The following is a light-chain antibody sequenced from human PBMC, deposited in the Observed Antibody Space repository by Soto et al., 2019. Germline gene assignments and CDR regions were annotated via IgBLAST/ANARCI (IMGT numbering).Light chain of an antibody. CDR3: QHYCSPPIT. Sequence: EIVLTQSPGTLSLSPGERATLSCRASQSVNTNYLAWYQQKSGQAPRLLIYGASSRATGIPDRLSASGSGTDFTRTISSLATEDLAAYYCQHYCSPPITCGQGTRLVIK. V-gene: IGKV3-20*01. CDR2: GAS. CDR1: QSVNTNY. J-gene: IGKJ5*01.